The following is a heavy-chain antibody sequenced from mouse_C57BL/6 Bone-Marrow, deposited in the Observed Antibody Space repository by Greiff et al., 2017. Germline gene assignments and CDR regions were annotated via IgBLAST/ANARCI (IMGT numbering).Heavy chain of an antibody. CDR3: ARKGGNFSLYRYFDV. V-gene: IGHV1-19*01. CDR2: INPYNGGT. J-gene: IGHJ1*03. CDR1: GYTFTDYY. Sequence: EVHLQQSGPVLVKPGASVKMSCKASGYTFTDYYMNWVKQSHGKSLEWIGVINPYNGGTSYNQKFKGKATLTVDKSSSTAYMELNSLTSEDSAVYYCARKGGNFSLYRYFDVWGTGTTVTVSS. D-gene: IGHD6-2*01.